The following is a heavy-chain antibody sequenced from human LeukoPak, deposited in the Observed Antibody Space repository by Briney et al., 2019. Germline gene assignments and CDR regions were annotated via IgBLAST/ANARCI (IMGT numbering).Heavy chain of an antibody. J-gene: IGHJ4*02. CDR1: GFTFSSYG. Sequence: TGGSLRLSCAASGFTFSSYGMHWVRQAPGKGLEWVAVISYDRSNKYYADSVKGRFTISRDNSKNTLYLQMNSLRAEDTAVYYCAKGGYSSGWTFDYGGQGTLVTVSS. V-gene: IGHV3-30*18. CDR2: ISYDRSNK. D-gene: IGHD6-19*01. CDR3: AKGGYSSGWTFDY.